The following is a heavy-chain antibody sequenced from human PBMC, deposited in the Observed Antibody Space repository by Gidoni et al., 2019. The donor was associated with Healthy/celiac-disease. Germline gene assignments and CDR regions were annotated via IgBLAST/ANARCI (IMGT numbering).Heavy chain of an antibody. CDR1: GATFSSYA. Sequence: QVQLVQSWAEVQKPRSSLTVSCQASGATFSSYAISWVRQAPGQGLEWMGWIIPIFGTANYAQKCQGRVTITADESTSTAYMELSSLRSEDTAVYYCARSPCSSTSCYGGVYFDYWGQETLVTVSS. D-gene: IGHD2-2*01. J-gene: IGHJ4*02. V-gene: IGHV1-69*01. CDR2: IIPIFGTA. CDR3: ARSPCSSTSCYGGVYFDY.